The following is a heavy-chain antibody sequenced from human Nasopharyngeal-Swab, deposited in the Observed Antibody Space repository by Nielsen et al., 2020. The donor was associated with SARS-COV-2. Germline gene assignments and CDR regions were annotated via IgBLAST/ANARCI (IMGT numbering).Heavy chain of an antibody. V-gene: IGHV3-7*01. CDR1: GFTFSSYW. J-gene: IGHJ6*02. CDR3: ARDSDIPYSGYGMDV. D-gene: IGHD6-13*01. Sequence: GESLKLSCAASGFTFSSYWMSWVRQAQGKGLEWVANIKQDGSEKYYVDSVKGRFTISRDNAKNSLYLQMNSLRAEDTAVYYCARDSDIPYSGYGMDVWGQGTTVTVSS. CDR2: IKQDGSEK.